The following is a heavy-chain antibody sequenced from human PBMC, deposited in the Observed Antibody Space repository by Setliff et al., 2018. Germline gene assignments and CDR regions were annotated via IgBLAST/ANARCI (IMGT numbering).Heavy chain of an antibody. CDR2: IKQDGSTK. V-gene: IGHV3-7*03. CDR1: GFSFSRHW. Sequence: GSLRLSCVVSGFSFSRHWMSWVRQAPGKGLEWVADIKQDGSTKYYLDSVKGRFTISRDNAKKSLYLQMNGLRADDTALYYCAKDLGVNFGELIAWGQGTLVTVSS. D-gene: IGHD3-10*01. J-gene: IGHJ5*02. CDR3: AKDLGVNFGELIA.